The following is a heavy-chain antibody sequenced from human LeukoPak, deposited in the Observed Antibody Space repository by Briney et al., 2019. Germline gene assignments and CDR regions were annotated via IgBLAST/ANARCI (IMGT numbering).Heavy chain of an antibody. CDR3: ARVNDYGDYGSPYYYYYYMDV. J-gene: IGHJ6*03. CDR2: INPNSGGT. V-gene: IGHV1-2*02. Sequence: GASVKVSCKASGYSFTSFGMNWVRQAPGQGLEWMGWINPNSGGTNYAQKFQGRVTMTRDTSISTAYMELSSLISDDTAVYYCARVNDYGDYGSPYYYYYYMDVWGKGTTVTVSS. CDR1: GYSFTSFG. D-gene: IGHD4-17*01.